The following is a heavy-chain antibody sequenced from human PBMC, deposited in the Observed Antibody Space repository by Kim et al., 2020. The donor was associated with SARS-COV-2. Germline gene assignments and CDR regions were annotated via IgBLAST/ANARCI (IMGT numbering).Heavy chain of an antibody. CDR3: ARAGVATIPRYYFDY. Sequence: KFQGRVTRTRDTSTSTVYMELSSLRSEDTAVYYCARAGVATIPRYYFDYWGQGTLVTVSS. V-gene: IGHV1-46*01. J-gene: IGHJ4*02. D-gene: IGHD5-12*01.